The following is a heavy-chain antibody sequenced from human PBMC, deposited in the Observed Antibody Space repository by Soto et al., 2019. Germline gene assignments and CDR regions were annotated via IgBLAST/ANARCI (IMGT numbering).Heavy chain of an antibody. J-gene: IGHJ5*02. D-gene: IGHD3-10*01. V-gene: IGHV1-46*03. CDR1: GYTFTSYY. Sequence: ASVKVSCKASGYTFTSYYMHWVRQAPGQGLEWMGIINPSGGSTSYAQKFQGRVTMTRDTSTSTVYMERSSLRSEDTAVYYCARAKYYYGSGSPNWFDPWGQGTLVTVSS. CDR2: INPSGGST. CDR3: ARAKYYYGSGSPNWFDP.